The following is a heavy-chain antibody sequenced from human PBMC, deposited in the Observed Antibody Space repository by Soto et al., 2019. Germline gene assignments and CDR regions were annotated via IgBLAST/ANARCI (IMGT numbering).Heavy chain of an antibody. Sequence: SQTLSLTCAISGDSVSSNSAAWNWIRQSPSRGLEWLGRTYYRSKWYNDYAVPVKSRITINPDTSKNQFSLQLNSVTPEDTAVYYCARGGLIDYDFFSGFPPQDYYGMDVWGQGTTVTVYS. CDR2: TYYRSKWYN. J-gene: IGHJ6*02. V-gene: IGHV6-1*01. D-gene: IGHD3-3*01. CDR1: GDSVSSNSAA. CDR3: ARGGLIDYDFFSGFPPQDYYGMDV.